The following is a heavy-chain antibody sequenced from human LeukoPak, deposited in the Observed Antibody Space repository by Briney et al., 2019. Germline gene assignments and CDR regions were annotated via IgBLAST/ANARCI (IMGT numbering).Heavy chain of an antibody. CDR3: ASTATMRDGMDV. CDR2: IWYDGSNK. Sequence: GGSLRLSCAASGFTFSSYGMHWVRQAPGKGLEWVAVIWYDGSNKYYADSVKGRFTISRDNSKNALYLQMNSLRAEDTAVYYCASTATMRDGMDVWGQGTTVTVSS. J-gene: IGHJ6*02. V-gene: IGHV3-33*01. CDR1: GFTFSSYG. D-gene: IGHD3-22*01.